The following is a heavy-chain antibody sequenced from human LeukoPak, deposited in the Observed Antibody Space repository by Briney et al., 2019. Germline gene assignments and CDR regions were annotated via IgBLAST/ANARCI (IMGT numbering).Heavy chain of an antibody. CDR3: ARAHITMVRGVIIKLGTDAFDI. Sequence: SETLSLTCTVSGDSISSSNNYWGWIRQPPGKRLEWIGSIYYSGSTYYNPSLKSRVTISVDTSKNQFSLKLSSVTAADTAVYYCARAHITMVRGVIIKLGTDAFDIWGQGTMVTVSS. CDR1: GDSISSSNNY. V-gene: IGHV4-39*07. D-gene: IGHD3-10*01. CDR2: IYYSGST. J-gene: IGHJ3*02.